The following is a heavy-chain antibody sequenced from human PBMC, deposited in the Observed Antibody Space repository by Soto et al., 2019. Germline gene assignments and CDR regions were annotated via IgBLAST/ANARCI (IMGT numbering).Heavy chain of an antibody. J-gene: IGHJ4*02. CDR1: GFTFSGLG. CDR3: ARDGVGHTTFFGYFDY. CDR2: IRYDGSNI. D-gene: IGHD1-26*01. Sequence: QVQLVESGGGVVQPGRSLRLSCAASGFTFSGLGMHWVRQAPGKGLEWVAVIRYDGSNIYYADAVKGRFTISRDNTKEPLYLQMNSLSADDTAVYYCARDGVGHTTFFGYFDYWGQGTLVTVSS. V-gene: IGHV3-33*01.